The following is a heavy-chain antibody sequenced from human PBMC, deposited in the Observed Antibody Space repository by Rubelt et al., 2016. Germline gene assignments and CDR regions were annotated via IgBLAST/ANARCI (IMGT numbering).Heavy chain of an antibody. J-gene: IGHJ3*02. CDR1: GYTFTGYY. CDR3: AREVEGNAFDI. CDR2: INPNSGGT. Sequence: QVQLVQSGAEVKKPGASVKVSCKASGYTFTGYYMHWVRQAPGQGLAWMGGINPNSGGTNYAQKVQGRVTMTRDTAISTAYMELSRLRSDDTAVYYCAREVEGNAFDIWGQGTMVTVSS. V-gene: IGHV1-2*02.